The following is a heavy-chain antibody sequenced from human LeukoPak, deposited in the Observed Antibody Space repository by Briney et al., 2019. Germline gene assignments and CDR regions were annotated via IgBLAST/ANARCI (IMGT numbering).Heavy chain of an antibody. CDR2: ISYDGSNK. Sequence: PGGSLRLSCAASGFTFSSYAMHWVRQAPGKGLEWVAVISYDGSNKYYADSVKGRFTISRDNSKNTLYLQMNSLRAEDTAVYYCAKGSIAAAGTFDIWGQGTMVTVSS. J-gene: IGHJ3*02. CDR1: GFTFSSYA. V-gene: IGHV3-30-3*01. CDR3: AKGSIAAAGTFDI. D-gene: IGHD6-13*01.